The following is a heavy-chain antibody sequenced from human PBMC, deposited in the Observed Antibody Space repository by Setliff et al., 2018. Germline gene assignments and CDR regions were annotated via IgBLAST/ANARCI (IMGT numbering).Heavy chain of an antibody. Sequence: SSETLSLTCTVSGASITSYYWSWIRQPPGKGQEWIGHISYSGSINYNPSLKSRVTISVDTSKNQFSLKLNSVTAADTAVYYCARGQEGSGNWGQGTLVTVSS. CDR2: ISYSGSI. V-gene: IGHV4-59*01. CDR1: GASITSYY. D-gene: IGHD3-10*01. J-gene: IGHJ4*02. CDR3: ARGQEGSGN.